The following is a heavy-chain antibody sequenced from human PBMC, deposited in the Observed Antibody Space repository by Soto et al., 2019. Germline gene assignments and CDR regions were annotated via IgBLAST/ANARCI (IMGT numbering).Heavy chain of an antibody. J-gene: IGHJ6*02. V-gene: IGHV3-23*01. Sequence: PGGSLRFSCAASGFALSTYPMTWVRQAPGKGLEWVSVISGSGGSSYYADSVKGRFTISRDNSKNTLFLQMNGLRAEDTAVYHSAKVTKRAAAGRYEHYNYGMGVWGQGPTVAVTS. CDR2: ISGSGGSS. CDR3: AKVTKRAAAGRYEHYNYGMGV. D-gene: IGHD6-13*01. CDR1: GFALSTYP.